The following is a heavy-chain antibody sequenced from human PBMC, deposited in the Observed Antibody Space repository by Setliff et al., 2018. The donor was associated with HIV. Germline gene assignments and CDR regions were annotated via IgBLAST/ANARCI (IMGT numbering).Heavy chain of an antibody. CDR1: GFTFKKAW. J-gene: IGHJ4*03. CDR2: IYTNGTT. Sequence: PGGSLRLSCVVSGFTFKKAWVTWVRQAPGKGLEWIGRIYTNGTTNYNPSLRTRSTISVDMSKNQFPLTLSPVTAADTAIYYCARERRNVVDYDSLFFDIWGQGTLVTVSS. D-gene: IGHD5-12*01. V-gene: IGHV4-4*09. CDR3: ARERRNVVDYDSLFFDI.